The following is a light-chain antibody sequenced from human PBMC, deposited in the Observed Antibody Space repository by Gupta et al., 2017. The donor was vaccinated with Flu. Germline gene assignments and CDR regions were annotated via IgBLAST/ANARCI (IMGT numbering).Light chain of an antibody. CDR2: AAS. CDR1: QYISNW. CDR3: QQANNRPPLS. V-gene: IGKV1-12*01. Sequence: DIQMTQSPSSVSASVGDRVTITCRASQYISNWVAWYQQKPGKPPNLLIYAASSLHSGVPSRFSGSVSGTEFTLAIDALQPEDVATYYCQQANNRPPLSFGGGTKVEVK. J-gene: IGKJ4*01.